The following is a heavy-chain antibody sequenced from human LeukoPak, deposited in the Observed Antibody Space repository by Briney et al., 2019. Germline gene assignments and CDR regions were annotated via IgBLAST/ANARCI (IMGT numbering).Heavy chain of an antibody. V-gene: IGHV1-8*02. CDR3: ARDRWRGRGGQPRVDY. Sequence: ASVKVSCKASGYTFTSYDINWVRQATGQGLEWMGWMNPNSGNTGYAQKLQGRVTMTTDTSTSTAYMELRSLRSDDTAVYYCARDRWRGRGGQPRVDYWGQGTLVTVSS. CDR2: MNPNSGNT. CDR1: GYTFTSYD. J-gene: IGHJ4*02. D-gene: IGHD2-21*01.